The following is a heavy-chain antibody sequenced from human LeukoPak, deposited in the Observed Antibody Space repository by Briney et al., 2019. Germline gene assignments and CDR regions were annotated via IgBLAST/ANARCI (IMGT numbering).Heavy chain of an antibody. CDR2: VYYSGSI. V-gene: IGHV4-39*01. D-gene: IGHD3-10*01. CDR1: GGSISSSSYY. J-gene: IGHJ5*02. CDR3: ARQSGSGSYYPSWFDP. Sequence: SETLSLTCTVSGGSISSSSYYWGWIRQPPGKGLEWTGSVYYSGSIYYNPSLKSRVTMSVDTSKNQFSLKLSSVTAADTAVYYCARQSGSGSYYPSWFDPWGQGTLVTVSS.